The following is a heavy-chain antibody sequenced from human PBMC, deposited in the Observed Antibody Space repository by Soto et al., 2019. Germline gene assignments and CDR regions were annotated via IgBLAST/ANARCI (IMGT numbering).Heavy chain of an antibody. Sequence: SETLSLTCTVSGGSISSYYWSWIRQPPGKGLEWIGYIYYSGSTNYNPSLKSGVTITVDTSTNQFALKLSAVTDADTDVYECARAEGYCSSTSCLSDDYYYGMDVWGQGTTVTVSS. J-gene: IGHJ6*02. CDR2: IYYSGST. D-gene: IGHD2-2*01. V-gene: IGHV4-59*01. CDR3: ARAEGYCSSTSCLSDDYYYGMDV. CDR1: GGSISSYY.